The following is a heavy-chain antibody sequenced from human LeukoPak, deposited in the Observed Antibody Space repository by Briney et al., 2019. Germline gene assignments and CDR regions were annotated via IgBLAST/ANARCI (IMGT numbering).Heavy chain of an antibody. Sequence: SETLSLTCTVSGGSISSGGYYWSWIRQPPGKGLEWIGYIYHSGSTYYNPSLKSRVTISVDTSKNQFSLKLSSVTAADTAVYYCASGPYWYFDLWGRGTLVTVSS. CDR3: ASGPYWYFDL. V-gene: IGHV4-61*08. J-gene: IGHJ2*01. CDR2: IYHSGST. CDR1: GGSISSGGYY.